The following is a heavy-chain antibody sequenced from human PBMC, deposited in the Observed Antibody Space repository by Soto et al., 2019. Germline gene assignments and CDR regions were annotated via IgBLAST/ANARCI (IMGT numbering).Heavy chain of an antibody. CDR2: IWYDGSNK. J-gene: IGHJ4*02. Sequence: QMQLVESGGGVVQPGRSLRLSCAASGFTFSSYGMHWVRQAPGKGLEWVAVIWYDGSNKHYADSVKGRFTISRDNSKNTLYVQMNSLRAEDTAVYYCARDLFGAEDYWGQGTLVTVSS. CDR1: GFTFSSYG. CDR3: ARDLFGAEDY. D-gene: IGHD3-10*01. V-gene: IGHV3-33*01.